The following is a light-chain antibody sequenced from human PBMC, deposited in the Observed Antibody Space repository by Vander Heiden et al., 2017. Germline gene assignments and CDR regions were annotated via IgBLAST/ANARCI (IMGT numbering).Light chain of an antibody. J-gene: IGLJ1*01. CDR3: ASYTTSYTYV. CDR2: EVN. CDR1: SSDVGGHIY. V-gene: IGLV2-14*01. Sequence: HSALAQPASVSGSPGQSITISCTGSSSDVGGHIYVSWYQHPPGQAPKLLISEVNNRPSGISHRFSGSKSGNTASLTISGLQAEDEAEYYCASYTTSYTYVFGTGTMVTVL.